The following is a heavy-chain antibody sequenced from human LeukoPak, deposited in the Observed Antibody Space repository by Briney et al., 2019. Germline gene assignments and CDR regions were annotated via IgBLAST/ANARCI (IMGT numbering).Heavy chain of an antibody. V-gene: IGHV4-4*07. CDR2: IYSSGSS. D-gene: IGHD6-19*01. CDR3: ARINSSGWYLFDY. Sequence: SETLFLTCSVSGASIRSYYWAWIRQPAGKGLEWIGRIYSSGSSNYNSSLKSRVTMSVDTSKNQFSLELTSVTAADTAVYYCARINSSGWYLFDYWGQGTLVTVSS. CDR1: GASIRSYY. J-gene: IGHJ4*02.